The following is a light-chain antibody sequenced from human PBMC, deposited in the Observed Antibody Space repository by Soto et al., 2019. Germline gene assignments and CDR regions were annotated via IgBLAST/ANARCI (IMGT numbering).Light chain of an antibody. J-gene: IGKJ5*01. CDR1: QDISRA. Sequence: AIQLTQSPSSLSASVGDRVTITCRASQDISRALVWYQQKPGKAPKLLIHDASSLESGVPSRFSGSGSETDFTLTISSLQPEDFATYYCQQFNSYPRTFGQGTRLEIK. CDR3: QQFNSYPRT. CDR2: DAS. V-gene: IGKV1-13*02.